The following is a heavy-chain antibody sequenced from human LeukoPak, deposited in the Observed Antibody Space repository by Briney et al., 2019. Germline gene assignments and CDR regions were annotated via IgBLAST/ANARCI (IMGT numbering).Heavy chain of an antibody. CDR3: ARARYCSSTSCYRSTRDAFDI. J-gene: IGHJ3*02. CDR1: GGSFSGYY. D-gene: IGHD2-2*02. Sequence: PSETLSLTCAGYGGSFSGYYWSWIRQPPGKGLEWIGEINHSGSTNYNPSLKSRVTMSVDTSKNQFSLKLSSVTAADTAVYYCARARYCSSTSCYRSTRDAFDIWGQGTMLTVSS. V-gene: IGHV4-34*01. CDR2: INHSGST.